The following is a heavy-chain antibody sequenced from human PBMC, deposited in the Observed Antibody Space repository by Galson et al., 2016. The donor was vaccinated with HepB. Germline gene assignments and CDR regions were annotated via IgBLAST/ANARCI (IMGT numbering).Heavy chain of an antibody. V-gene: IGHV1-18*04. CDR1: GYTFVNNY. CDR2: ISNYKGDT. J-gene: IGHJ6*02. D-gene: IGHD2-2*01. CDR3: ASGVVVPAAPTNQYFYFSAMDV. Sequence: VKVSCKASGYTFVNNYIHWVRQAPGKGLEWMGWISNYKGDTDYAQNFQGRVTMTRDTSTSTAYMELRSLRSDDTAVYYCASGVVVPAAPTNQYFYFSAMDVWGQGTTVTVSS.